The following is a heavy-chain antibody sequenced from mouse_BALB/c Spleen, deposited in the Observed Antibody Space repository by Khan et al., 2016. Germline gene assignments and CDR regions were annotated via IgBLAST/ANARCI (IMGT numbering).Heavy chain of an antibody. D-gene: IGHD1-1*02. CDR3: ARGGRYWYFDV. V-gene: IGHV1S130*01. J-gene: IGHJ1*01. CDR2: IHPNSGNT. Sequence: QVRLQQSGSVLVRPGASVKLSCKASGYTFTSSWMHWAKQRPGQGLEWIGEIHPNSGNTNYNEKFKGKATLTVDTSSSTAYVDLSSLTSEDSAVYYCARGGRYWYFDVWGAGTTVTVSS. CDR1: GYTFTSSW.